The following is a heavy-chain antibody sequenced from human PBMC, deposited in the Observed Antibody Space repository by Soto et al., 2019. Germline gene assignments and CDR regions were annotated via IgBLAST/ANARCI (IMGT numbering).Heavy chain of an antibody. CDR1: GFTLSSYG. CDR2: IRGSDGST. J-gene: IGHJ4*02. Sequence: EVQLLESGGGLVQPGGSLRLSCAASGFTLSSYGMSWVRQAPGKGLEWVSAIRGSDGSTYYADSVKGRFTISRDNSKKPLYLQMNSLRVEDTAVYYCAKDVNYDMLAGYYFYWGQGTLVTVSS. CDR3: AKDVNYDMLAGYYFY. D-gene: IGHD3-9*01. V-gene: IGHV3-23*01.